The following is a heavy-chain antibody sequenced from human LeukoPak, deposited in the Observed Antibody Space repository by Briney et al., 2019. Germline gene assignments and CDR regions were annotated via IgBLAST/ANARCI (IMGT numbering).Heavy chain of an antibody. J-gene: IGHJ4*02. CDR2: IYYSGST. D-gene: IGHD3-10*01. CDR3: ARQLGVRGVIIGSPFDY. Sequence: SETLSLTCTVSGGSISSYYWSWIRQPPGKGPEWIGYIYYSGSTNYNPSLKSRVTISVDTSKNQFSLKLSSVTAADTAMYYCARQLGVRGVIIGSPFDYWGQGTLVTVSS. CDR1: GGSISSYY. V-gene: IGHV4-59*01.